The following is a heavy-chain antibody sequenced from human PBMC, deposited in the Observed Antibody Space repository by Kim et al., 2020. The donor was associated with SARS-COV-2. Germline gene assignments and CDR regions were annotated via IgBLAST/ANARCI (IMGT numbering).Heavy chain of an antibody. V-gene: IGHV1-46*01. Sequence: ASVKVSCKASGYTFTSYYMHWVRQAPGQGLEWMGIINPSGGSTSYAQKFQGRVTMTRDTSTSTVYMELSSLRSEDTAVYYCAGDPVGVVPAAIGWDYWGQGTLVTVSS. J-gene: IGHJ4*02. CDR1: GYTFTSYY. CDR2: INPSGGST. CDR3: AGDPVGVVPAAIGWDY. D-gene: IGHD2-2*01.